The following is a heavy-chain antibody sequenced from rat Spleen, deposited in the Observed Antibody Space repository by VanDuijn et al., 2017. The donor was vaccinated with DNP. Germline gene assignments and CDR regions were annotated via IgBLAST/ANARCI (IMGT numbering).Heavy chain of an antibody. Sequence: EVHLVESGGGLVQPGRSLKLSCAASGSTFDNYYMAWVRQAPKKGLEWVATISTSGSRTYYADPVKGRFIISRDKGKSSLYLQLSSLKSEDTATYYCATYYGFNSYFFDYWGQGVMVTVSS. CDR3: ATYYGFNSYFFDY. CDR2: ISTSGSRT. V-gene: IGHV5-27*01. D-gene: IGHD1-6*01. CDR1: GSTFDNYY. J-gene: IGHJ2*01.